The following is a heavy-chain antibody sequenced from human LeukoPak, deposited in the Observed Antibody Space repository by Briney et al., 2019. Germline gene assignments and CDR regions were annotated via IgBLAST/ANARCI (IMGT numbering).Heavy chain of an antibody. Sequence: SVKVSCKASGGTFISYAISWVRQAPGQGLEWMGGIIPIFGTANYAQKFQGRVTITADESTSTAYMELSSLRSEDTAVYYCARAPPGASRHMGIDYWGQGTLVTVSS. D-gene: IGHD3-10*01. CDR3: ARAPPGASRHMGIDY. CDR1: GGTFISYA. V-gene: IGHV1-69*01. J-gene: IGHJ4*02. CDR2: IIPIFGTA.